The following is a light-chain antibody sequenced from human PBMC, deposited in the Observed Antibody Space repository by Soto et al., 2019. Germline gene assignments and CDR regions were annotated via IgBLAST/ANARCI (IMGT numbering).Light chain of an antibody. CDR3: AAWDDSLNGYV. CDR1: SSNIGTNA. Sequence: QSVLTQPPSASGTPGQRVTFSCSGSSSNIGTNAVSWYQQLPGAAPKLLIKSNDQRPSGVPDRFSGSKSGASASLAIRGLQSEDEADYYCAAWDDSLNGYVFGTGTKPPS. V-gene: IGLV1-44*01. J-gene: IGLJ1*01. CDR2: SND.